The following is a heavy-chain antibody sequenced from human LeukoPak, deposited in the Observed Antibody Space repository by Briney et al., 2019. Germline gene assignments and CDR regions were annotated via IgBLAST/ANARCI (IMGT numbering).Heavy chain of an antibody. V-gene: IGHV1-2*06. Sequence: ASVKVSCKASGYTSTDYYIHWVRQAPGQGLEWMGRVNSNSGGTDYVQKFQGRVIMTRDTSISTAYMELSRLRSDDTAVYYCARVGYYDSSGHYEYWGQGTLVTVSS. CDR3: ARVGYYDSSGHYEY. D-gene: IGHD3-22*01. J-gene: IGHJ4*02. CDR2: VNSNSGGT. CDR1: GYTSTDYY.